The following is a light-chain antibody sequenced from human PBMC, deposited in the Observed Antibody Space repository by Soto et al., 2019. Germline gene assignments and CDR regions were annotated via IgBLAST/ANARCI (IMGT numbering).Light chain of an antibody. CDR2: DAS. CDR1: QGIRSE. J-gene: IGKJ5*01. Sequence: IQMTQSPSSLSASVGDRVTITCRASQGIRSELGWYQQKPGKAPRLLIYDASNLETGVPSRFSGSGSGTDFTVTISSLQPEDIATYYCQQYDSFPITFGQGTRLEIK. V-gene: IGKV1-33*01. CDR3: QQYDSFPIT.